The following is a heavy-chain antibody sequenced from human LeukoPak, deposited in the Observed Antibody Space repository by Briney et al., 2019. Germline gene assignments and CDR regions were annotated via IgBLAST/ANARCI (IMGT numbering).Heavy chain of an antibody. CDR3: ARADSSGWGSLDY. CDR2: ISSSGSTI. J-gene: IGHJ4*02. D-gene: IGHD6-19*01. Sequence: GGSLRLSCAAPGFTFSSYEMNWVRQAPGKGLEWVSYISSSGSTIYYADSVKGRFTISRDNAKNLLYLQMNSLRAEDTAVYYCARADSSGWGSLDYWGQGTLVTVSS. V-gene: IGHV3-48*03. CDR1: GFTFSSYE.